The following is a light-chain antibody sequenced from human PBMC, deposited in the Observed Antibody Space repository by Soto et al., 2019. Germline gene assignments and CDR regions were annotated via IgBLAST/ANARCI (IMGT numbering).Light chain of an antibody. CDR3: QQYNDWHLT. CDR2: DAS. CDR1: QSRSGN. Sequence: EIVMTQSPATLSLSPGERATLSCRASQSRSGNLAWFQQKPGQAPRLLIYDASTRATGIPARFSGSGSATEFTLTISSLQSEDFAVYYCQQYNDWHLTFGGGTKVEIK. V-gene: IGKV3-15*01. J-gene: IGKJ4*01.